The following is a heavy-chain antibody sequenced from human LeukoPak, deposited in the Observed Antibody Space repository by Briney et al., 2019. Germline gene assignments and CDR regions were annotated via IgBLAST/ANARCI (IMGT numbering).Heavy chain of an antibody. CDR2: ISGSGDST. V-gene: IGHV3-23*01. CDR3: ARYDTTTWSFDY. D-gene: IGHD3-22*01. J-gene: IGHJ4*02. Sequence: PGGSLRLSCAASGFIFSSYAMSWVRQAPGKGLEWVSAISGSGDSTYYADSVKGRFTVSRDNAKKSLFLQMKSLRADDTAIYYCARYDTTTWSFDYWGQGTLVTVSS. CDR1: GFIFSSYA.